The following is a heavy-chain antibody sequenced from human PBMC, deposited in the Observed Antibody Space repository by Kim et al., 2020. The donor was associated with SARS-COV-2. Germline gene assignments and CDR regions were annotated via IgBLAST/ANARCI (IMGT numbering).Heavy chain of an antibody. Sequence: GGSLRLSCAASGFTFSSYGMHWVRQTPGKGLEWVAVISYDGSNKYYADSVKGRFTISRDNSKNTLYLQMNSLRAEDTAVYYCAKDWGKRGYDTAQDFDYWGQGTLVTVSS. CDR2: ISYDGSNK. D-gene: IGHD5-12*01. CDR3: AKDWGKRGYDTAQDFDY. V-gene: IGHV3-30*18. J-gene: IGHJ4*02. CDR1: GFTFSSYG.